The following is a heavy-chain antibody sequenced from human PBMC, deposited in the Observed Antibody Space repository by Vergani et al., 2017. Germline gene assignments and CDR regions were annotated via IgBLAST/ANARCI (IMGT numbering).Heavy chain of an antibody. CDR3: AIAALPYDFWSGYYTGFDY. D-gene: IGHD3-3*01. J-gene: IGHJ4*02. V-gene: IGHV1-18*01. CDR1: GYTFTSYG. Sequence: QVQLVQSGAEVKKPGASVKVSCKASGYTFTSYGISWVRQAPGQGLEWMGWISAYNGNTNYEQKLQGRVTMTTDTSTSTAYMERRSLRSDDTAVYYCAIAALPYDFWSGYYTGFDYWGQGTLVTVSS. CDR2: ISAYNGNT.